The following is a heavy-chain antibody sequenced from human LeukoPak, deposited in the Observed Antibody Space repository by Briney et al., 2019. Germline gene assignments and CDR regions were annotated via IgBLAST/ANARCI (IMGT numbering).Heavy chain of an antibody. J-gene: IGHJ1*01. Sequence: SGGSLRLSCAASGFTFRDAWMTWVRQAPGKGLEWVGRIRSKTDGGTTDYAVSVQGRFTISRDDSKNTLYLQMSSLKTEDTAVYYCAKHIYGVVSIQQWGQGTLVTVSS. CDR2: IRSKTDGGTT. CDR3: AKHIYGVVSIQQ. CDR1: GFTFRDAW. D-gene: IGHD3-3*01. V-gene: IGHV3-15*01.